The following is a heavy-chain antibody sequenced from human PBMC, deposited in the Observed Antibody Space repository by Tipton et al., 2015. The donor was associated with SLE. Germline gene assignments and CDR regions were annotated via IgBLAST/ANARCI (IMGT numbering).Heavy chain of an antibody. V-gene: IGHV4-59*12. CDR2: MYHSGNT. CDR1: GDSITTYY. CDR3: ARSCYSCGFDI. D-gene: IGHD2-21*01. Sequence: TLSLTCTVSGDSITTYYWSWIRQSPEKGLEWIAHMYHSGNTNYNPSLKGRLTISVDTSKSQVSLELRSVTAADTAVYYCARSCYSCGFDIWGHGTMVTVSS. J-gene: IGHJ3*02.